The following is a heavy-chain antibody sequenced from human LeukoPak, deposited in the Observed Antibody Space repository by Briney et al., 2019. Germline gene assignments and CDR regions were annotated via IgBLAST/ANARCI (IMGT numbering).Heavy chain of an antibody. CDR1: GFTFSSYA. CDR2: ISSSSSYI. Sequence: GGSLRLSCAASGFTFSSYAMHWVRQAPGKGLEWVSSISSSSSYIYYADSVKGRFTISRDNAKNSLYLQMNSLRAEDTAVYYCARDSDFWSGYSYWGQGTLVTVSS. V-gene: IGHV3-21*01. CDR3: ARDSDFWSGYSY. D-gene: IGHD3-3*01. J-gene: IGHJ4*02.